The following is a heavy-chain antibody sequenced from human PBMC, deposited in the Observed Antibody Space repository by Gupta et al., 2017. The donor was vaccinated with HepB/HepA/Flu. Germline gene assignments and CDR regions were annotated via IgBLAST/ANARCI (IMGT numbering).Heavy chain of an antibody. Sequence: EVQLVESGGGLLKPGGSLRLPCAASGSTFSSYSMNWVRQAPGKGLECGSSISSSSSYIYYAYAGKGRFTISRENAKNAMSLQMTSMREEDTAVYYCARDPGELGGDAFDIWGQGKMVTVSS. D-gene: IGHD7-27*01. CDR3: ARDPGELGGDAFDI. CDR2: ISSSSSYI. J-gene: IGHJ3*02. CDR1: GSTFSSYS. V-gene: IGHV3-21*01.